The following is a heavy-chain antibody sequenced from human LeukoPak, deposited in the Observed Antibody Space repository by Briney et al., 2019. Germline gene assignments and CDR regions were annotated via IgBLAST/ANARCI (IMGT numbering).Heavy chain of an antibody. CDR1: GFTFSSYA. V-gene: IGHV3-64*02. Sequence: RGSDRLSCAASGFTFSSYAMHWVRQAPGKGLEYVSAINSNGDSTYYADSVRGRFTISRDNSKNTLYLQMGSLRAEDTAVYYCASSYGSNKNPFDYWGQGTLVSVS. D-gene: IGHD4-23*01. CDR2: INSNGDST. CDR3: ASSYGSNKNPFDY. J-gene: IGHJ4*02.